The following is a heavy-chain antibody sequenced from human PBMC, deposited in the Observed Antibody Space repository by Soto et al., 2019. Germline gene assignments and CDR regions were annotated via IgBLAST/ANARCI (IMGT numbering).Heavy chain of an antibody. CDR2: IYTGGTT. D-gene: IGHD6-19*01. CDR1: GFTVSSNY. CDR3: ARDLGGYIAVPY. J-gene: IGHJ4*02. V-gene: IGHV3-53*01. Sequence: PGGSLRLSCAASGFTVSSNYMNWVRQAPGKGLEWVSVIYTGGTTYYGDSVKGRFTISRGNSKNTLYLQMNSLRAEDTAVYYCARDLGGYIAVPYWGQGTLVTVSS.